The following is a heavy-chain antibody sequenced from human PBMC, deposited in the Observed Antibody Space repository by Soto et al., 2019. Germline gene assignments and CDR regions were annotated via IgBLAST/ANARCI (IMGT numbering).Heavy chain of an antibody. CDR3: ARDMWPYSSGWSMSDYYYGMDV. CDR1: GFTFSSYA. CDR2: ISYDGSNK. Sequence: QVQLVESGGGVVQPGRSLRLSCAASGFTFSSYAMHWVRQAPGKGLEWVAVISYDGSNKYYADSVTGRFTISRDNSKNTLYLQMNSLRAEDTAVYYCARDMWPYSSGWSMSDYYYGMDVWGQGTTVTVSS. J-gene: IGHJ6*02. D-gene: IGHD6-19*01. V-gene: IGHV3-30-3*01.